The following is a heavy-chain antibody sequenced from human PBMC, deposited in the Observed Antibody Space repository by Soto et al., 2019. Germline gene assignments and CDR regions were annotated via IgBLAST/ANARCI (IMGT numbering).Heavy chain of an antibody. J-gene: IGHJ4*02. CDR1: GGSFSGYY. V-gene: IGHV4-34*01. D-gene: IGHD3-10*01. CDR3: ARPSVRYASGTLEGGYYYFDS. Sequence: SETLSLTCAVYGGSFSGYYWTWIRQSPGKGLEWLGQISYSGSTNYNPSLKSRVFISIGTSNNQFFLELTSVTAADTAVYYCARPSVRYASGTLEGGYYYFDSWGQGTPVTVSS. CDR2: ISYSGST.